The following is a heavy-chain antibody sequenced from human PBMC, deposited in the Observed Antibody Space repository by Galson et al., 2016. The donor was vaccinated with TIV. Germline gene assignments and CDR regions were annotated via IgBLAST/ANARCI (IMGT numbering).Heavy chain of an antibody. CDR3: ARAVTMRVADYYYGMDV. D-gene: IGHD3-22*01. CDR2: ISNGRSTT. V-gene: IGHV3-11*04. Sequence: SLRLSCAVSGFTFTDYYMNWIRQAPGKGLEWVSYISNGRSTTYYADFVKGRLTISRDNAKNSLYLHMSSLRAEDTAVYYCARAVTMRVADYYYGMDVWGQGTAVTVSS. J-gene: IGHJ6*02. CDR1: GFTFTDYY.